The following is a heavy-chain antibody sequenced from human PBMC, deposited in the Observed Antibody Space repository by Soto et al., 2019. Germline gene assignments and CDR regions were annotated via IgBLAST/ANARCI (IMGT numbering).Heavy chain of an antibody. D-gene: IGHD3-22*01. Sequence: QVQLVESGGGVVQPGRSLRLSCAASGFTFSSYGMHWVRQAPGKGLEWVAVISYDGSNKYYADSVKGRFTISRDNSKNTLYLQMNSLRAEDTAVYYCAREGEGDSSGYAFDYWGQGTLVTVSS. CDR1: GFTFSSYG. V-gene: IGHV3-30*19. J-gene: IGHJ4*02. CDR3: AREGEGDSSGYAFDY. CDR2: ISYDGSNK.